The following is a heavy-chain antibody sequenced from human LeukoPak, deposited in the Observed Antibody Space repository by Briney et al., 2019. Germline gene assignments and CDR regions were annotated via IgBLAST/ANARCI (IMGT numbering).Heavy chain of an antibody. V-gene: IGHV1-24*01. D-gene: IGHD3-16*01. J-gene: IGHJ3*02. Sequence: ASVKVSCKVSGHTLTGLAMHWVRHATGKGLEWMGGSDPEDGETIYAQKFKGRVSMTEDTATDTAYMELRSLRSEDTAVYYCAYRPPGDESFDIWGQGTLVTVSS. CDR3: AYRPPGDESFDI. CDR1: GHTLTGLA. CDR2: SDPEDGET.